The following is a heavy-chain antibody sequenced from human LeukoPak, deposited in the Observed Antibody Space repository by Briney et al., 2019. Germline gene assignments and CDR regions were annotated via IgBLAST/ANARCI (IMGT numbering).Heavy chain of an antibody. D-gene: IGHD5-12*01. J-gene: IGHJ4*02. CDR3: ASFFYSGYDSLDY. CDR1: GGTFSSYA. V-gene: IGHV1-69*13. CDR2: IIPIFGTA. Sequence: SVKVSCKASGGTFSSYAISWVRQAHGQGLEWMGGIIPIFGTANYAQKFQGRVTITADESTSTAYMELSSLRSEDTAVYYCASFFYSGYDSLDYWGQGTLVTVSS.